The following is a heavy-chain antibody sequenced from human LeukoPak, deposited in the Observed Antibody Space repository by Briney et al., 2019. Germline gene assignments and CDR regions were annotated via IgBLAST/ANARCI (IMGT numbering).Heavy chain of an antibody. J-gene: IGHJ4*02. V-gene: IGHV3-11*01. D-gene: IGHD6-6*01. CDR3: ARGSSFHNY. CDR1: GFTFGDYY. CDR2: ISSSGNSI. Sequence: GGSLRLSCAASGFTFGDYYMSWIRQAPGKGLEWVSYISSSGNSISYADSVKGRFTISRDNANNSLYLQMNSLRAEDTALYYCARGSSFHNYWGQGTLVTVSS.